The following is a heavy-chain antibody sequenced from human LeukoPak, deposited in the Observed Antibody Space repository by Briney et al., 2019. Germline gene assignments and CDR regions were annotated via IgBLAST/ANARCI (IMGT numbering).Heavy chain of an antibody. V-gene: IGHV1-8*01. CDR2: INTNGGDT. CDR3: VRAHPGGYPYFLDVY. J-gene: IGHJ4*02. Sequence: ASVKVSCEASGYTFTTYSINWVRQAPGKGLEWVCWINTNGGDTYYAQEFQGRLTLTRNTSISSAFMELSSLTSEDTAVYCGVRAHPGGYPYFLDVYWGERTLVTLSS. CDR1: GYTFTTYS. D-gene: IGHD3-9*01.